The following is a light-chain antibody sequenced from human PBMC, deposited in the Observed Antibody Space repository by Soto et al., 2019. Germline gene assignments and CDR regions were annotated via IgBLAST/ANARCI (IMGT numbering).Light chain of an antibody. CDR2: HAS. V-gene: IGKV3-15*01. Sequence: EIVMTQSPATLSVSPGERATLSCRASQSVYSNLAWYQQKPGQVPRLLIYHASTRATGIPARFSGGGSGTEFTLTISSLQSEDFAVYYCQQYTKWPLTFGGGTKVEIK. CDR3: QQYTKWPLT. CDR1: QSVYSN. J-gene: IGKJ4*01.